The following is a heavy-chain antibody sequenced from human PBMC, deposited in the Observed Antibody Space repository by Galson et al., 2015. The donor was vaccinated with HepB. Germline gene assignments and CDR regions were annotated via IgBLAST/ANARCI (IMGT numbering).Heavy chain of an antibody. CDR2: IIPILGIA. CDR3: ARGDCSSTSCYTDYYYYYMDV. J-gene: IGHJ6*03. Sequence: SVKVSCKASGGTFSSYAISWVRQAPGQGLEWMGRIIPILGIANYAQKFQGRVTITADKSTSTAYMELSSLRSADTAVYYCARGDCSSTSCYTDYYYYYMDVWGKGTTVTVSS. CDR1: GGTFSSYA. D-gene: IGHD2-2*02. V-gene: IGHV1-69*04.